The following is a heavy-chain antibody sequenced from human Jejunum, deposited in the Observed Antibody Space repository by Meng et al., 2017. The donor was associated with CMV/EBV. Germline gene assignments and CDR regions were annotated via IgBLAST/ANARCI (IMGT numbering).Heavy chain of an antibody. CDR3: ARGRCTRTTCYKGTFDF. Sequence: DSITNLNWWIWVRQSPGKGLEWVGEMSPTASSNYNPSLKSRVTMSLDRSKNQFSLNLRSVTAADTAVYYCARGRCTRTTCYKGTFDFWGQGILVTVSS. CDR2: MSPTASS. J-gene: IGHJ4*02. CDR1: DSITNLNW. V-gene: IGHV4-4*02. D-gene: IGHD2-2*02.